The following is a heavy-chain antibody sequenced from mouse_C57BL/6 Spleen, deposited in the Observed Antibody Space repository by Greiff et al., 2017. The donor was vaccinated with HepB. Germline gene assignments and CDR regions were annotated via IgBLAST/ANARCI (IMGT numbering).Heavy chain of an antibody. CDR1: GYTFTSYW. CDR3: ARDDYEEGAMDY. J-gene: IGHJ4*01. V-gene: IGHV1-55*01. D-gene: IGHD2-4*01. Sequence: QVQLKQPGAELVKPGASVKMSCKASGYTFTSYWITWVKQRPGQGLEWIGDIYPGSGSTNYNEKFKSKATLTVDTSSSTAYMQLSSLTSEDSAVYYCARDDYEEGAMDYWGQGTSVTVSS. CDR2: IYPGSGST.